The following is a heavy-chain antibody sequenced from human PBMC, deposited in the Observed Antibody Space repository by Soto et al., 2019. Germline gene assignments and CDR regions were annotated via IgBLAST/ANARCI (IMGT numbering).Heavy chain of an antibody. D-gene: IGHD6-19*01. CDR3: ARDSSGVDY. CDR1: GFTFSSYG. V-gene: IGHV3-33*01. J-gene: IGHJ4*02. Sequence: QVQLVESGGGVVQPGRSLRLSCAASGFTFSSYGMHWVRQAPGKGLEWVAVIWYDGSNKYYADSVKGRFTISRDNSKNTLYLQMNSLRAEDTAVYYCARDSSGVDYWGQGTLVTVSS. CDR2: IWYDGSNK.